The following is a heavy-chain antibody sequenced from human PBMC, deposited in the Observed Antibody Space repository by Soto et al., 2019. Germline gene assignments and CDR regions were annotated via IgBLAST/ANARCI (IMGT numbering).Heavy chain of an antibody. CDR2: INAGNGNT. CDR1: GYTFTSYA. J-gene: IGHJ4*02. Sequence: QVQLVQSGAEVKKPGASVKVSCKASGYTFTSYAMHWVRQAPGQRLEWMGWINAGNGNTKYSQKFQGRVTITRDTSASTAYMELSSLRSEDTAVYYWAFVDCSGGSCPFDYWGQGTLVTVSS. V-gene: IGHV1-3*01. D-gene: IGHD2-15*01. CDR3: AFVDCSGGSCPFDY.